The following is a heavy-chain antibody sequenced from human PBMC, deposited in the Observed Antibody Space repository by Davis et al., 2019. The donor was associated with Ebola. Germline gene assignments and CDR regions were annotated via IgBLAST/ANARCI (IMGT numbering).Heavy chain of an antibody. V-gene: IGHV3-30*03. Sequence: GGSLRLSCAASGFTLSSYGMHWVRQAPGKGLEWVAVISYDGSNKYYADSVKGRFTISRDDSKNTLYLQMNTLRAEDTAVYYCARGPSTGNSFSYWGQGTLVTVSS. D-gene: IGHD6-13*01. J-gene: IGHJ4*02. CDR1: GFTLSSYG. CDR2: ISYDGSNK. CDR3: ARGPSTGNSFSY.